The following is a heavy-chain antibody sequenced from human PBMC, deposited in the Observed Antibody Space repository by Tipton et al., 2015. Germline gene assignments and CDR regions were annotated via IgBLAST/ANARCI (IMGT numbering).Heavy chain of an antibody. Sequence: TLSLTCTVSGGSFSDYYWSWIRQSPGEGLEWIGYIYYSGSTNYNPSLRSRVAMSMDTSKNQFSLRLTSVSAADTAVYYCARALHYHPSGGYFDYWGQGILVTVSS. V-gene: IGHV4-59*12. CDR1: GGSFSDYY. D-gene: IGHD3-10*01. J-gene: IGHJ4*02. CDR3: ARALHYHPSGGYFDY. CDR2: IYYSGST.